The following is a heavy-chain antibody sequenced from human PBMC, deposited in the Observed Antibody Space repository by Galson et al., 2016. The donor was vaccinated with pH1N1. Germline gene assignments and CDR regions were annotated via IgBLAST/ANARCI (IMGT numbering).Heavy chain of an antibody. D-gene: IGHD4-17*01. Sequence: SLRLSCAASGFNFDTFAMHWVRRTPGKGLEWVAFISYNGHDESYADSLKGRFTVSRDNSKNTLYLHMNSLRAEDTALYYCAREDWSYGDTYYYGMGVWGQGTTVTVSS. CDR3: AREDWSYGDTYYYGMGV. V-gene: IGHV3-30-3*01. CDR2: ISYNGHDE. J-gene: IGHJ6*02. CDR1: GFNFDTFA.